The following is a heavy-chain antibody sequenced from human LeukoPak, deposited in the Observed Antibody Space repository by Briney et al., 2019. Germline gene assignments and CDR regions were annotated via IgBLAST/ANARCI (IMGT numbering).Heavy chain of an antibody. J-gene: IGHJ4*02. Sequence: GGSLRLSCAASGFTFSSYAMNWVRQAPGKGLEWVSGISGSGGSTYYADSVKGRFTISRDNSKNTLYLQMNSLRAEDTAVYYCAKGPEDFWSGYPRPDYWGQGTLVTVSS. D-gene: IGHD3-3*01. CDR2: ISGSGGST. V-gene: IGHV3-23*01. CDR3: AKGPEDFWSGYPRPDY. CDR1: GFTFSSYA.